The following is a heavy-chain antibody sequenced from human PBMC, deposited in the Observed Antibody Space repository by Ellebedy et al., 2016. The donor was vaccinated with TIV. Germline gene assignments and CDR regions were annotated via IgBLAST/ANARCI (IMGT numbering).Heavy chain of an antibody. CDR2: IYPGGRR. CDR3: ARETNWYYFDF. J-gene: IGHJ4*02. CDR1: GDSITSGGYS. V-gene: IGHV4-30-2*01. Sequence: SETLSLXXNVSGDSITSGGYSWTWIRQPPGKGLEWIGYIYPGGRRKSNPSLQSRVAISIDTSNNQFSLRLTSLTAADTAVYYCARETNWYYFDFWGQGSLVTVSS. D-gene: IGHD7-27*01.